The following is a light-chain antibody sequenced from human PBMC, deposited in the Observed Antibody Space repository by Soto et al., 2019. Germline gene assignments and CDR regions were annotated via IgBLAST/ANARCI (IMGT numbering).Light chain of an antibody. J-gene: IGLJ1*01. V-gene: IGLV2-11*01. CDR1: SSDVGGYSY. CDR3: CSYAGAFTYV. CDR2: DVS. Sequence: QSALTQPRSVSGSPGHSVTISCTGTSSDVGGYSYVSWYQQHPGKAPKLMISDVSKRPSGVPDRFSGSKFGNTAPLTISGLQAEDEADYYCCSYAGAFTYVFGSGTKLTVL.